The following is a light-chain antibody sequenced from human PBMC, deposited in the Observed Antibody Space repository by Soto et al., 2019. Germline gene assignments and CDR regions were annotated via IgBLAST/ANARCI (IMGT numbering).Light chain of an antibody. CDR2: GAS. J-gene: IGKJ1*01. CDR1: QSLSSSY. Sequence: EIVLTQSPGTLSLSPGERATLSCRASQSLSSSYLAWYQQKPGQAPRLLIYGASSRATGIPDRFSGRGSGTDFTLTITRLEPEDFAVYYFQQYGSSPKTFGQGTKVDIK. V-gene: IGKV3-20*01. CDR3: QQYGSSPKT.